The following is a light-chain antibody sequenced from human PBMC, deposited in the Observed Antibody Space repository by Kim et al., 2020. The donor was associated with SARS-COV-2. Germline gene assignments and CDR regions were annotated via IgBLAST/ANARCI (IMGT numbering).Light chain of an antibody. Sequence: EIVMTQSPATLSVSPGERVTLSCRASQTVDSNLAWYQQKPGQAPRLLIYGASTRATDIPARFSGSGSGTEFTLIISLQSEDFAVYYCQQYSHWPPYTFGQGTKLEI. CDR3: QQYSHWPPYT. V-gene: IGKV3-15*01. CDR2: GAS. J-gene: IGKJ2*01. CDR1: QTVDSN.